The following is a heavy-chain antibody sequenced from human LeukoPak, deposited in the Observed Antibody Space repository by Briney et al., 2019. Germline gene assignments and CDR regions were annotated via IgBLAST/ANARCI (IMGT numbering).Heavy chain of an antibody. D-gene: IGHD1-26*01. J-gene: IGHJ4*02. Sequence: KPSETPSLTCTVSGGSISSSSYYWGWIRQPPGKELEWIGSIYYSGSTYYNPSLKSRVTISVDTSKNQFSLKLSSVTAADTAVYYCARDPGRWELPFDYWGQGTLVTVSS. CDR1: GGSISSSSYY. CDR3: ARDPGRWELPFDY. V-gene: IGHV4-39*07. CDR2: IYYSGST.